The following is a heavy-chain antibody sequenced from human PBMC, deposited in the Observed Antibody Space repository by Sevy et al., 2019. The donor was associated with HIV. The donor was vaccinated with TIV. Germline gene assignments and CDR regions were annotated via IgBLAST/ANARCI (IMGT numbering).Heavy chain of an antibody. CDR1: GFTFSSYS. CDR3: ARAPSSMLLPTAYYYYGMDV. CDR2: ISSSSSTI. V-gene: IGHV3-48*01. D-gene: IGHD2-8*01. J-gene: IGHJ6*02. Sequence: GGSLRLSCAASGFTFSSYSMNWVRQAPGKGLEWVSYISSSSSTIYYADSVKGGLTSSRDNAKNSLYLQMNSLRAEDTAVYYCARAPSSMLLPTAYYYYGMDVWGQVTTVTVSS.